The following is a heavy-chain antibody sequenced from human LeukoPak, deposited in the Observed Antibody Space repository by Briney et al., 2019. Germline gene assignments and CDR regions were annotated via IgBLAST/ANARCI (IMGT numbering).Heavy chain of an antibody. Sequence: SQTLSLTCTVSGASISSGSHFWSWIRQPPGKGLEWIGYIYYSGSTNYNPSLKSRVTISVDTSKNQFSLKLSSVTAADTAVYYCARDRYYYDSSGSNWYFDLWGRGTLVTVSS. CDR2: IYYSGST. D-gene: IGHD3-22*01. CDR3: ARDRYYYDSSGSNWYFDL. V-gene: IGHV4-61*01. CDR1: GASISSGSHF. J-gene: IGHJ2*01.